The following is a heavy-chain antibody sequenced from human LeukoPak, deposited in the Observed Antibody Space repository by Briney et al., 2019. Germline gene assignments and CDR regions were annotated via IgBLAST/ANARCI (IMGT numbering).Heavy chain of an antibody. CDR2: ISYDGSNK. Sequence: GGSLRLSCAASGFTFSSYGMHWVRQAPGKGLEWVAVISYDGSNKYYADSAKGRFTISRDNSKNTLYLQMNSLRAEDTAVYYCAKGDLLLWFGELYGMDVWGQGTTVTVSS. J-gene: IGHJ6*02. D-gene: IGHD3-10*01. CDR3: AKGDLLLWFGELYGMDV. V-gene: IGHV3-30*18. CDR1: GFTFSSYG.